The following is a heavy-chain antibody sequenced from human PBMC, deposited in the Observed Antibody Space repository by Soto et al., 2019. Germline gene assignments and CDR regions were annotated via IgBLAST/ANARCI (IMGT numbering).Heavy chain of an antibody. CDR3: ARVLLAFDP. V-gene: IGHV4-31*03. J-gene: IGHJ5*02. CDR2: IYHSGSA. D-gene: IGHD2-21*01. Sequence: SETLSLTCTVSGGSISSGGYYWSWIRQHPGKGLEWIGYIYHSGSAYYNPSLKSRVAISVDTSKNQFSLKLTSVTTADTAVYYCARVLLAFDPWGQGTLVTVSS. CDR1: GGSISSGGYY.